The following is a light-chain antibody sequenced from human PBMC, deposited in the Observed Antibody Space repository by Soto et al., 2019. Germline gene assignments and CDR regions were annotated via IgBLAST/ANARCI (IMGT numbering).Light chain of an antibody. CDR1: QSVSSSY. V-gene: IGKV3-20*01. CDR3: QQYGSTPRT. J-gene: IGKJ1*01. CDR2: GAS. Sequence: EIVLTQSPDTLSLSPGERATLSCRASQSVSSSYLAWYQQKPGQAPRLLMYGASTRATGIPDRFSGSGSETDFTLTLSRLEPEDFAVYYCQQYGSTPRTFGQGTRVEIK.